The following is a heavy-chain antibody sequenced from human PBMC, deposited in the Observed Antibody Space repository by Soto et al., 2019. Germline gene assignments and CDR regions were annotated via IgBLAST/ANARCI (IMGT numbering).Heavy chain of an antibody. CDR3: ATGGVATGRPLDY. V-gene: IGHV3-23*01. CDR1: GFTFSTYA. D-gene: IGHD5-12*01. J-gene: IGHJ4*02. CDR2: ISSGGGST. Sequence: PGGSLRLSCAASGFTFSTYAMSWVRQAPGKGLEWVSAISSGGGSTYYADSVTGRFTMSRDNSKSTLYLQMNSLRAGDTAVYYCATGGVATGRPLDYWGQGTLVTVSS.